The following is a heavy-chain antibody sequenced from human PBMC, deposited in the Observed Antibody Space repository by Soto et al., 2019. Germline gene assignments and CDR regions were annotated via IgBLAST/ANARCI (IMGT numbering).Heavy chain of an antibody. V-gene: IGHV2-26*01. CDR1: GFSLSNARMG. CDR2: IFSNDEK. CDR3: ARIRWIQHIGFDP. D-gene: IGHD5-18*01. Sequence: NSGPTLVNPTETLTLTCTVSGFSLSNARMGVSWIRQPPGKALEWLAHIFSNDEKSYSTSLKSRLTISKDTSKSQVVLTMTNMDPVDTATYYCARIRWIQHIGFDPWGQGTLVTVSS. J-gene: IGHJ5*02.